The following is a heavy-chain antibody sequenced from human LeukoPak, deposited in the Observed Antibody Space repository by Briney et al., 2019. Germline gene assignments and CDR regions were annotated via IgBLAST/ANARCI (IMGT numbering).Heavy chain of an antibody. CDR2: MNPNSGNT. CDR3: ARDQVDIVVVVAATPDYYFDC. CDR1: GYTFTSYD. J-gene: IGHJ4*02. V-gene: IGHV1-8*01. Sequence: ASVKVSCKASGYTFTSYDINWVRQATGQGLEWMGWMNPNSGNTGYAQKFQGRVTMTRNTSISTAYMELSSLRSEDTAVYYCARDQVDIVVVVAATPDYYFDCWGQGTLVTVSS. D-gene: IGHD2-15*01.